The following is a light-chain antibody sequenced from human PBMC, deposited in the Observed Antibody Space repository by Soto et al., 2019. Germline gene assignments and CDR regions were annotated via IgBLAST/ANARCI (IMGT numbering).Light chain of an antibody. J-gene: IGLJ1*01. CDR1: SGDIGSYNY. V-gene: IGLV2-14*01. CDR3: SSYTSSSFPYV. Sequence: QSALTQPASVSGSPGQSITISCTGTSGDIGSYNYVSWYQQHPDKAPRLLISEVTNRPSGVSNRFSGSKSGNTASLTISGLQAEDEADYYCSSYTSSSFPYVFGTGTKVTVL. CDR2: EVT.